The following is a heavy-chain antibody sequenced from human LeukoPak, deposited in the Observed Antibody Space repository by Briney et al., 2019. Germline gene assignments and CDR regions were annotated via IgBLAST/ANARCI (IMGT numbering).Heavy chain of an antibody. CDR3: ARAGRWLRKLKSGDWFDP. V-gene: IGHV1-69*05. Sequence: SVKVSCKASGGTFSSYAISWVRQAPGQGLEWMGGIIPIFGTANYAQKFQGRVTITTDESTSTAYMELSSLRSEDMAVYYCARAGRWLRKLKSGDWFDPWGQGTLVTASS. CDR1: GGTFSSYA. CDR2: IIPIFGTA. J-gene: IGHJ5*02. D-gene: IGHD5-24*01.